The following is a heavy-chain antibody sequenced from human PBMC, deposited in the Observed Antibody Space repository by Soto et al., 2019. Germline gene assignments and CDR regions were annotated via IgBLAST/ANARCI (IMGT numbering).Heavy chain of an antibody. D-gene: IGHD6-19*01. CDR2: INAYNGNT. V-gene: IGHV1-18*01. CDR3: ARERRYYSSGWSSYGMDV. J-gene: IGHJ6*02. CDR1: GYTFTISV. Sequence: APERGSSTAPGYTFTISVISFVRQTPGQELEWMGWINAYNGNTNYAQKLQGRVTITTDTSTSTAYMELRSLRSDDTAVYYCARERRYYSSGWSSYGMDVWGQGTTVTVSS.